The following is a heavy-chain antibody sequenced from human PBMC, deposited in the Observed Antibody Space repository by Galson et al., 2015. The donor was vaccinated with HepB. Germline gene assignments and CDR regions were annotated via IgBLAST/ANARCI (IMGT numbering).Heavy chain of an antibody. D-gene: IGHD2-2*01. J-gene: IGHJ6*02. CDR1: GYSFTSYW. CDR2: IDPSDSYT. Sequence: SGAEVKKPGESLRISCKGSGYSFTSYWISWVRQMPGKGLEWMGRIDPSDSYTNYSPSFQGHVTISADKSISTAYLQWSSLKASDTAVYYCARQGRLGVVVPAAMSRADVWGQGTTVTVSS. V-gene: IGHV5-10-1*01. CDR3: ARQGRLGVVVPAAMSRADV.